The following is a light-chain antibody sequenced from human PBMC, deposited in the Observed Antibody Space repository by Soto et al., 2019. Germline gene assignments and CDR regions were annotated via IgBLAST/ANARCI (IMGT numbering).Light chain of an antibody. CDR1: SSDVGGYNY. CDR3: CSYAGSYFV. J-gene: IGLJ1*01. CDR2: DVT. V-gene: IGLV2-11*01. Sequence: QSVLTQPRSVSGSPGQSVTISCTGTSSDVGGYNYVSWYQQHPGRAPKFMIYDVTKRPSGVPDRFSGSKSGNTASLTISGLQVEDEADYYCCSYAGSYFVFGPVTKLTVL.